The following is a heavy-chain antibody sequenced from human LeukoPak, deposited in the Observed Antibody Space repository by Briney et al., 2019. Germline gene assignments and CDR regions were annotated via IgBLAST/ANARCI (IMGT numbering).Heavy chain of an antibody. D-gene: IGHD6-19*01. CDR3: ASEPPYSSASESSQT. CDR2: ISSRGSTI. V-gene: IGHV3-11*01. CDR1: GFTFSDYY. Sequence: GGSLRLSCAASGFTFSDYYMSWIRQAPGKGLEWVSYISSRGSTIYYADSVKGRFTISRDNAKNSVYLQMNSLRAEDTAVYYRASEPPYSSASESSQTWGPGTLVTVSS. J-gene: IGHJ1*01.